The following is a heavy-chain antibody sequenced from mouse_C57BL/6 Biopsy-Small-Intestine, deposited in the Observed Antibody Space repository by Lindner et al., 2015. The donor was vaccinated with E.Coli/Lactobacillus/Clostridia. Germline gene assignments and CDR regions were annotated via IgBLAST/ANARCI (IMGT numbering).Heavy chain of an antibody. J-gene: IGHJ4*01. Sequence: VQLQESGAELVKPGASVKISCKASGYAFSGYWVNWVKQRPGKGLEWIGQIYPGDGDTNYNERFKGKATLTADKSSSTAYMQLSSLTSEDSAVYFCARYYYGLGYTMDYWGQGTSVTVSS. CDR1: GYAFSGYW. CDR3: ARYYYGLGYTMDY. CDR2: IYPGDGDT. V-gene: IGHV1-80*01. D-gene: IGHD2-2*01.